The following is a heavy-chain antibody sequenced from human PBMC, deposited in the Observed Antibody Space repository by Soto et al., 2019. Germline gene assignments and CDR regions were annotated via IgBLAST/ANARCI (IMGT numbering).Heavy chain of an antibody. J-gene: IGHJ6*02. CDR2: IYSGGST. CDR3: ARGRQDYYDSSGYYYYYGMDV. CDR1: GFTVSSNY. Sequence: EVQLVETGGGLIQPGGSLRLSCAASGFTVSSNYMSWVRQAPGKGLEWVSVIYSGGSTYYADSVKGRFNISRDNSKNTLYLQMNRVRAEDTAVYYCARGRQDYYDSSGYYYYYGMDVWGQGTTVTVSS. D-gene: IGHD3-22*01. V-gene: IGHV3-53*02.